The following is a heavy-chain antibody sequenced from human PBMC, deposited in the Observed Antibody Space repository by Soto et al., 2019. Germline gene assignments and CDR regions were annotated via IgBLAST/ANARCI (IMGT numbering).Heavy chain of an antibody. D-gene: IGHD4-17*01. J-gene: IGHJ6*02. Sequence: QVTLKESGPVLVKPTETLTLTCTVSGFSLSNARMGVSWIRQPPGKALEWLAHLFSNDEKSYSTSLKSRLTIPKDTSKSQVVLTMTNMDPVDTATYYCARTMTTDYYFYGMDVWGQGTTVTVSS. CDR3: ARTMTTDYYFYGMDV. CDR1: GFSLSNARMG. CDR2: LFSNDEK. V-gene: IGHV2-26*01.